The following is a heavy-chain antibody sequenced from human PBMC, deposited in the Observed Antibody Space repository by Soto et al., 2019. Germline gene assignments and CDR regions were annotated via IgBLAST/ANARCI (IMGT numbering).Heavy chain of an antibody. CDR3: AREDKAYYYYSSGDYGMAV. CDR1: GFTFSDYY. D-gene: IGHD3-22*01. CDR2: ISSSSSYT. V-gene: IGHV3-11*06. J-gene: IGHJ6*02. Sequence: QVQLVESGGGLVKPGGSLRLSCAASGFTFSDYYMSWIRQAPGKGLEWVSYISSSSSYTNYADSVKGRFTISRDNAKNSLYLQMNCLRAEDTAVYYCAREDKAYYYYSSGDYGMAVWGQGTTVTVSS.